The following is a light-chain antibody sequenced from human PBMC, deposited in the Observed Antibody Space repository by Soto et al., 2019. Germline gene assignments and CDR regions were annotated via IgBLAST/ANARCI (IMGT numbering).Light chain of an antibody. CDR3: QQYGSMWT. CDR2: GAS. V-gene: IGKV3-20*01. J-gene: IGKJ1*01. Sequence: EIVLTQSPGTLSLSPGKRATLSCRASESVRSSSLAWYQHKPGQAPRLLISGASRRATDIPDRFSGSGSGTDFTLTIDRLEPEDFAVYYCQQYGSMWTFGQGTKVDIK. CDR1: ESVRSSS.